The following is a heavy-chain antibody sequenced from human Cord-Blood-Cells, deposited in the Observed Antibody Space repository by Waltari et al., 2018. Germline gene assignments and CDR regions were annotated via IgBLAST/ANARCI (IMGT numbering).Heavy chain of an antibody. Sequence: QVQLVQSGAEVKKPGSSVTVSCKASGATFSSHAISWVRQAPGQGLEWMVGIIPIFGTANYAQKFQGRVTITADESTSTAYMELSSLRSEDTAVYYCARVGSGSYYSDYWGQGTLVTVSS. CDR2: IIPIFGTA. D-gene: IGHD1-26*01. CDR3: ARVGSGSYYSDY. CDR1: GATFSSHA. V-gene: IGHV1-69*12. J-gene: IGHJ4*02.